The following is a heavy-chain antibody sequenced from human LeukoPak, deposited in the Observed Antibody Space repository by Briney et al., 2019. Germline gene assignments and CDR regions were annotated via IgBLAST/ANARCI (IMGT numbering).Heavy chain of an antibody. Sequence: PGGSLRLSCAASGFTFSSYWMNWVRQAPGKGLVWVSRINSDGSSTSYADSVKGRFTISRDNAKNTLYLQMNSLRAEDTAVYYCARITNTFGGVMSVDYWGQGTLVTVSS. CDR1: GFTFSSYW. CDR3: ARITNTFGGVMSVDY. J-gene: IGHJ4*02. V-gene: IGHV3-74*01. D-gene: IGHD3-16*01. CDR2: INSDGSST.